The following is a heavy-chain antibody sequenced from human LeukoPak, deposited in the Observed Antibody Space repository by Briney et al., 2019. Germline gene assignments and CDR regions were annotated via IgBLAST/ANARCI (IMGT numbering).Heavy chain of an antibody. Sequence: SETLSLTCTVSGGSISSYYWSWIRQPPGKGLEWIGYIYYSGSTNYNPSLKSRVTISVDTSKNQFSLKLSSVTAADTAVYYCARHPQYSGAYGFTGFDYWGQGTLVTVSS. J-gene: IGHJ4*02. D-gene: IGHD3/OR15-3a*01. CDR1: GGSISSYY. V-gene: IGHV4-59*08. CDR2: IYYSGST. CDR3: ARHPQYSGAYGFTGFDY.